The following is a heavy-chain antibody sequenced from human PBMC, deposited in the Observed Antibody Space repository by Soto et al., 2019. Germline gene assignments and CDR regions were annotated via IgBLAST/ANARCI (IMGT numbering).Heavy chain of an antibody. D-gene: IGHD3-3*01. CDR1: GGTFSSYP. V-gene: IGHV1-69*06. CDR2: IIPIFGTA. J-gene: IGHJ5*02. Sequence: ASVNVSWKSSGGTFSSYPISWVRQAPGQGLEWMGGIIPIFGTANYAQKFQGRVTITADKSTSTAYMELSSLRSEDTAVYYCARLEWSTNWFDPWGQGTLVTVPS. CDR3: ARLEWSTNWFDP.